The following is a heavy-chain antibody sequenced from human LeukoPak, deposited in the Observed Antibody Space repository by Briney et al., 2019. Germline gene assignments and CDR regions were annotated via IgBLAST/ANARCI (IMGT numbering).Heavy chain of an antibody. J-gene: IGHJ4*02. Sequence: GGSLRLSCAASGLTFSSYSYSMNWVRQAPGKGLERVSSISSSSSYVYYADSVTGRFTISRDNSKNTLYLQLNSLRAEDTAVYYCARDAENYDWSGGYFDYWGQGMLVTVSS. CDR1: GLTFSSYSYS. D-gene: IGHD3-3*01. CDR3: ARDAENYDWSGGYFDY. CDR2: ISSSSSYV. V-gene: IGHV3-21*01.